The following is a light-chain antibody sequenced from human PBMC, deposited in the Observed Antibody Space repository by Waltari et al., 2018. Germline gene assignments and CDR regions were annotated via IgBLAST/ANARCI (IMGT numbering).Light chain of an antibody. V-gene: IGLV2-14*01. CDR2: DVS. CDR3: SSYTSSTTGI. Sequence: QSALTQPDSLSGSPGQSITISCTGTSSYLGGLKYVSWYQQHPGKAPKVIIYDVSNRASGVPNRFSGSKSGNSASLTISGLQAEDEADYYCSSYTSSTTGIFGGGTRLTVL. J-gene: IGLJ2*01. CDR1: SSYLGGLKY.